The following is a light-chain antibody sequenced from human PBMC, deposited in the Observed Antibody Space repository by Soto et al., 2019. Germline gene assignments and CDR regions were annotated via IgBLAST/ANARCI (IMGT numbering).Light chain of an antibody. CDR1: SSDVGGYNY. CDR3: TSYTRSNSYV. CDR2: DVS. Sequence: QSALTQPASVSGSPGQSITISCSGTSSDVGGYNYVSWYQQHPGKAPKLMIYDVSDRPSGVSSRFSGSKSGNTASLTSSGLQAEDEADYYCTSYTRSNSYVFGTGTKVTV. V-gene: IGLV2-14*03. J-gene: IGLJ1*01.